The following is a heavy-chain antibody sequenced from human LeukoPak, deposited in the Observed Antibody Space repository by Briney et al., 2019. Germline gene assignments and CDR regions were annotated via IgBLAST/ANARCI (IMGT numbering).Heavy chain of an antibody. D-gene: IGHD1-7*01. CDR2: FDPEDGET. J-gene: IGHJ4*02. V-gene: IGHV1-24*01. Sequence: ASVKVSCKVSGYTLTELSMHWVRQAPGKGLEWMGGFDPEDGETIYAQKFQGRVTMTEDTSTDTAYMELSSLRSEDTAVYYCATFLIPRRITGTTSGDYWGQGTLVTVSS. CDR1: GYTLTELS. CDR3: ATFLIPRRITGTTSGDY.